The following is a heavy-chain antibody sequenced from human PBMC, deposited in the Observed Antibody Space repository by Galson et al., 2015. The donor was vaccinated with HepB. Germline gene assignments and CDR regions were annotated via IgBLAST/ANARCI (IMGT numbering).Heavy chain of an antibody. CDR2: IYSGGST. CDR1: GFTVSSNY. J-gene: IGHJ6*02. CDR3: ARDPNYYGMDV. V-gene: IGHV3-66*02. Sequence: SLRLSCAASGFTVSSNYMSWVRQAPGKGLEWVSVIYSGGSTYYADSVKGRFTISRDNSKNTLYLQMNSLRAEDTAVYYCARDPNYYGMDVWGQGTTVTISS.